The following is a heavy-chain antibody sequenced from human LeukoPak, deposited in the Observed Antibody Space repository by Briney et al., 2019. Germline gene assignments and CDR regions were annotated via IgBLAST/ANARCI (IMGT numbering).Heavy chain of an antibody. J-gene: IGHJ4*02. V-gene: IGHV4-59*01. Sequence: SETLSLTCTVSGVSISSYYWTWIRQPPGEGLEWIGHIYNSGSTNYNPSLRGRVTISLDTSKNQVSLKLSSVTAADTAMYYCAKKDGDGWGQGTLVTVSS. CDR1: GVSISSYY. CDR3: AKKDGDG. CDR2: IYNSGST. D-gene: IGHD5-24*01.